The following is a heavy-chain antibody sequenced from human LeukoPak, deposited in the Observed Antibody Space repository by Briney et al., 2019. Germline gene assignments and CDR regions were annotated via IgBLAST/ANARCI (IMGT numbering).Heavy chain of an antibody. Sequence: SETLSLTCAVYGGSFSGYYWSWIRQPPGKGLEWIGEINHSGSTNYNPSLKSRVTISVDTSKNQFSLKLSSVTAADTAVYYCARHLPSITRPYAFFIWGQGTMVTVSS. CDR3: ARHLPSITRPYAFFI. CDR1: GGSFSGYY. J-gene: IGHJ3*02. CDR2: INHSGST. V-gene: IGHV4-34*01. D-gene: IGHD2-2*01.